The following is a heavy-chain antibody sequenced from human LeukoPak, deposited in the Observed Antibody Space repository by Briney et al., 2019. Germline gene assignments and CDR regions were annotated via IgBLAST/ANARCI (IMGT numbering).Heavy chain of an antibody. J-gene: IGHJ4*02. V-gene: IGHV1-46*01. D-gene: IGHD3-22*01. CDR3: ARGPLYYYDSSGYHDY. Sequence: ASVKVSCKASGYTFTSYYMHWVRQAPGQGLEWMGIINPSGGSTSYAQKFQGRVTMTRDTSTSTVYMELSSLRSEDTAVYYCARGPLYYYDSSGYHDYWGQGTLATVSS. CDR2: INPSGGST. CDR1: GYTFTSYY.